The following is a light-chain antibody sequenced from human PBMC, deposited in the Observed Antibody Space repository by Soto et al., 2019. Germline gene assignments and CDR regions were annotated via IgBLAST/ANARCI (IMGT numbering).Light chain of an antibody. CDR3: CSYSATENFV. J-gene: IGLJ1*01. Sequence: QSALTQPRSVSGSPGQSVTISCTGTSSDIGDYSYVSWYQQHPGKAPQLMMYDVSKRPSGVPDRFSGSKSGNTASLTISGLQSEDEADYYCCSYSATENFVFGTGNKVTVL. CDR2: DVS. CDR1: SSDIGDYSY. V-gene: IGLV2-11*01.